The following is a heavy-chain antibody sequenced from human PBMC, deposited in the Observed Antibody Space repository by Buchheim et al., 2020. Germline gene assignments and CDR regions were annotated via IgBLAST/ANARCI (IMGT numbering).Heavy chain of an antibody. J-gene: IGHJ6*02. D-gene: IGHD3-9*01. CDR2: IYYSGST. Sequence: VQLQESGPGLVKPSQTLSLTCTVSGGSISSGGYYWSWIRQHPGKGLEWIGYIYYSGSTYYNPSLKSRVTISVDTSKNQFSLKLSSVTAADTAVYYCARGGYDILTGRGAGDYYYGMDVWGQGTT. CDR3: ARGGYDILTGRGAGDYYYGMDV. V-gene: IGHV4-31*03. CDR1: GGSISSGGYY.